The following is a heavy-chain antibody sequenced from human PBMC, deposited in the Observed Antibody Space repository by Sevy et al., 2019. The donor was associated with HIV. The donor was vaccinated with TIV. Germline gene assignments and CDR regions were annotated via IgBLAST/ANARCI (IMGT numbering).Heavy chain of an antibody. D-gene: IGHD2-8*01. CDR3: AREGCTKPHDY. V-gene: IGHV3-23*01. CDR2: LSFGCGEL. Sequence: GGSLRLSCAASGFTFSKYSMSWVRQPPGKGLEWVSTLSFGCGELNYADSVKGRFTISRDNSKSSVYLQMNNLRPEDTAGYYWAREGCTKPHDYWGQGTLVTVSS. CDR1: GFTFSKYS. J-gene: IGHJ4*02.